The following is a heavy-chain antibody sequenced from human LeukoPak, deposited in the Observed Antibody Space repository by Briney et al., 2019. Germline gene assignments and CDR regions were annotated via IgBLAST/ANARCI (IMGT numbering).Heavy chain of an antibody. J-gene: IGHJ4*02. CDR2: INPNSGGT. CDR1: GYTFTVYY. Sequence: ASVKVSCKASGYTFTVYYMRWVRQAPGQGLEWMGRINPNSGGTNYAQKFQGRVTMTRDTSISTAYMELSRLRSDDTAVYYCASGGSYSFSGVDYFDYWGQGTLVTVSS. CDR3: ASGGSYSFSGVDYFDY. D-gene: IGHD1-26*01. V-gene: IGHV1-2*06.